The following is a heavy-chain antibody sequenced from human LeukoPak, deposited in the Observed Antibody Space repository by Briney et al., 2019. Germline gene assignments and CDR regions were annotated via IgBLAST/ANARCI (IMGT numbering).Heavy chain of an antibody. CDR1: GGSFSGYY. J-gene: IGHJ4*02. D-gene: IGHD6-19*01. Sequence: SSETLSLTCAVYGGSFSGYYWSWIRQPPGKGLEWIGEINHSGSTNYNPSLKSRVTISVDTSKNQFSLKLSSVTAADTAVHYCARGRYSSGWYLNWGQGTLVTVSS. CDR3: ARGRYSSGWYLN. CDR2: INHSGST. V-gene: IGHV4-34*01.